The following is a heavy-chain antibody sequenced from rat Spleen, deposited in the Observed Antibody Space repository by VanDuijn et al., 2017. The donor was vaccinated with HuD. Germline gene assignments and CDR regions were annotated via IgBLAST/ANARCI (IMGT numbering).Heavy chain of an antibody. CDR3: VRERVPGFAFYFDY. J-gene: IGHJ2*01. CDR2: IWGDGST. Sequence: QVQLKESGPGLVQPSQTLSLTCTVSGFSLNNYGVIWVRQPPGKGLEWMGVIWGDGSTNYNSALKSRLSISRDTSKSQVFLKMNSLQTEDTAIYFCVRERVPGFAFYFDYWGQGVMVTVSS. V-gene: IGHV2-13*01. CDR1: GFSLNNYG. D-gene: IGHD1-4*01.